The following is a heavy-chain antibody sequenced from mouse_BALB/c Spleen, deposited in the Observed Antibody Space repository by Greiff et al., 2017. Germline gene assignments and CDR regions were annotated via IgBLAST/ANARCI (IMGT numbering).Heavy chain of an antibody. CDR1: GFSLTGYG. Sequence: QVQLQQSGPGLVAPSQSLSITCTVSGFSLTGYGVNWVRQPPGKGLEWLGMIWGDGSTDYNSALKSRLSISKDNSKSQVFLKMNSLQTDDTARYYCARDALYGSSYDYAMDYWGQGTSVTVSS. J-gene: IGHJ4*01. D-gene: IGHD1-1*01. CDR2: IWGDGST. V-gene: IGHV2-6-7*01. CDR3: ARDALYGSSYDYAMDY.